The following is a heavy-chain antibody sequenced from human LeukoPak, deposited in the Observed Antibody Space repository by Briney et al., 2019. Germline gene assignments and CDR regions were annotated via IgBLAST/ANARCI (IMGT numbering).Heavy chain of an antibody. Sequence: SQTLSLTCALSGDSVSSNSAAWNWLRQSPSRGLEWLGRTYYRSKWYNDYAVSVKSRITINPDTSKNQFSLQLNSVTPEDTAVYYCARGKTTGHWYFDYWGQGTLVTVSS. CDR2: TYYRSKWYN. CDR1: GDSVSSNSAA. D-gene: IGHD1/OR15-1a*01. V-gene: IGHV6-1*01. J-gene: IGHJ4*02. CDR3: ARGKTTGHWYFDY.